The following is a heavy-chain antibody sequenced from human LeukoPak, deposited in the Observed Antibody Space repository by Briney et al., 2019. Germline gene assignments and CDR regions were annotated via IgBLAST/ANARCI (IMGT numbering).Heavy chain of an antibody. CDR1: GGSISSYY. CDR3: ARHHIAAAGFDY. D-gene: IGHD6-13*01. Sequence: SETLSLTCTVSGGSISSYYWRWIRQPPGKGLEWIGYIYYSGSTNYNPSLKSRVTISVDTSKSQFSLKLSSVTAADTAVYYCARHHIAAAGFDYWGQGTLVTVSS. CDR2: IYYSGST. J-gene: IGHJ4*02. V-gene: IGHV4-59*01.